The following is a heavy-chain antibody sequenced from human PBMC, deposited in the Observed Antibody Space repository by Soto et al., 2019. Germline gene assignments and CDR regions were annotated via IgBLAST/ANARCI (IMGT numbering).Heavy chain of an antibody. CDR3: AKGTGYSREVDY. J-gene: IGHJ4*02. V-gene: IGHV3-9*01. D-gene: IGHD3-9*01. CDR2: ISWNSGSI. CDR1: GFTFDDYA. Sequence: EVQLVESGGGLVQPGRSLRLSCAASGFTFDDYAMHWVRQAPGKGLEWVSGISWNSGSIGYADSVKGRFTISRDNAKNSLYLHMNSLRAEDTALYYCAKGTGYSREVDYWGQGTLVTVSS.